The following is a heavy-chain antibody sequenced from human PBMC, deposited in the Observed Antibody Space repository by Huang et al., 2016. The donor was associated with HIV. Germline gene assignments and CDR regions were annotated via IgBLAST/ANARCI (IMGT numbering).Heavy chain of an antibody. CDR3: ARLPGSITMIRGVITDPY. V-gene: IGHV4-39*01. D-gene: IGHD3-10*01. CDR2: MYYSGST. Sequence: QLQLQESGPGLVKPSETLSLTCTVSGGSIRSDHYYWGWIRQPPGKGLGWIGSMYYSGSTYYKPSLKSRVTITVDTSKNQFSLKMRSVTAADTAVYYCARLPGSITMIRGVITDPYWGQGTLVTVSS. J-gene: IGHJ4*02. CDR1: GGSIRSDHYY.